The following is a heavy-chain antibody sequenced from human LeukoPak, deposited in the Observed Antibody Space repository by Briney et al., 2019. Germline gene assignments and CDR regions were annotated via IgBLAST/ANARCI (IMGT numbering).Heavy chain of an antibody. J-gene: IGHJ6*02. CDR1: GYTLTSYY. CDR3: AREWVSGYYHGMDV. V-gene: IGHV1-46*01. Sequence: ASVKVSCKVSGYTLTSYYMHWVRQAPGQGLEWMGIINPSGGSTSFAQKFQGRVTMTRDTSTSTVYMELSSLRSEDTAVYYCAREWVSGYYHGMDVWGQGTTVTVSS. CDR2: INPSGGST. D-gene: IGHD1-26*01.